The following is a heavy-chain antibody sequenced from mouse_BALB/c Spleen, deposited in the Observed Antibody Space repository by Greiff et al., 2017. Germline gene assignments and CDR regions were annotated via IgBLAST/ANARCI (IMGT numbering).Heavy chain of an antibody. Sequence: VQLQQSGAELAKPGASVKMSCKASGYTFTSYWMHWVKQRPGQGLEWIGYINPSTGYTEYNQKFKDKATLTADKSSSTAYMQRSSLTSEDSAFYYYARYGNWGYAMDYWGQGTLVTVSS. CDR3: ARYGNWGYAMDY. J-gene: IGHJ4*01. CDR1: GYTFTSYW. V-gene: IGHV1-7*01. D-gene: IGHD4-1*01. CDR2: INPSTGYT.